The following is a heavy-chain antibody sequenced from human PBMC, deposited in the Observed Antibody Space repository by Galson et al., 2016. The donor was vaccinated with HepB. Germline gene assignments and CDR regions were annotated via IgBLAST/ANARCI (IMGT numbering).Heavy chain of an antibody. CDR3: ARPISLLRGVVRGMDV. Sequence: QSGAEVKKPGESLRISCKGSGYTFANYWIGWVRQMPGRGLEWMGIIFPGDSDTRYSPSLEGQVTISADNSLSTDYLQWSSLKAAETATYYCARPISLLRGVVRGMDVWGQGTTVTVSS. J-gene: IGHJ6*02. D-gene: IGHD3-10*01. CDR2: IFPGDSDT. CDR1: GYTFANYW. V-gene: IGHV5-51*01.